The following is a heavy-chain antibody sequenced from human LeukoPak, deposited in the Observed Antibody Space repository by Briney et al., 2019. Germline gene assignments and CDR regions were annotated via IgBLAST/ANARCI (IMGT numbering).Heavy chain of an antibody. J-gene: IGHJ4*02. D-gene: IGHD6-19*01. CDR2: INPSGGST. CDR1: GYTFTSYY. V-gene: IGHV1-46*01. Sequence: ASVKVSFKASGYTFTSYYMHWVRQAPGQGHEWMGIINPSGGSTSYAQKFQGRVTMTRDTSISTAYMELSRLRSDDTAVYYCARDRWAVAGRYFDYWGQGTLVTVSS. CDR3: ARDRWAVAGRYFDY.